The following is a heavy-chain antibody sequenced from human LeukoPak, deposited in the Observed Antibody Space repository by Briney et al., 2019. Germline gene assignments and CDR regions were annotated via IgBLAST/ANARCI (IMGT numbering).Heavy chain of an antibody. CDR2: ISSSSSTI. CDR3: AKDGMYSSSSSYYFDY. CDR1: GFTFSSYS. D-gene: IGHD6-6*01. Sequence: GGSLRLSCAASGFTFSSYSMNWVRQAPGKGLEWVSYISSSSSTIYYADSVKGRFTISRDYSKNTLYLQMNSLRAEDTALYYCAKDGMYSSSSSYYFDYWGPGTLVTVSS. V-gene: IGHV3-48*01. J-gene: IGHJ4*02.